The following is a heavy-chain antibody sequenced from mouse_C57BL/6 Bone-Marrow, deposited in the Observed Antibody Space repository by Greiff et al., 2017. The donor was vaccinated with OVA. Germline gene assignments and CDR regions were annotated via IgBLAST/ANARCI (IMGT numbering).Heavy chain of an antibody. V-gene: IGHV14-4*01. Sequence: EVQLQQSGAELVRPGASVKLSCTASGFNIKDDYMHWVKQRPEQGLEWIGWIDPENGDTEYASKFQGKATITADTSSNTAYLQLSSLTSEYTAVYYFTSYGNFDYWGQGTTLTVSS. D-gene: IGHD2-1*01. CDR2: IDPENGDT. J-gene: IGHJ2*01. CDR1: GFNIKDDY. CDR3: TSYGNFDY.